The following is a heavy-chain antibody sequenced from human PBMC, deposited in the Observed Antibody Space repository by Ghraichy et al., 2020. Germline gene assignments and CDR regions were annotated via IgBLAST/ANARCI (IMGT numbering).Heavy chain of an antibody. V-gene: IGHV1-2*02. CDR1: GYTFTGYY. Sequence: ASVKVSCKASGYTFTGYYMHWVRQAPGQGLERMGWINPNSGGTNYAQKFQGRVTMTRDTSISTAYMELSRLRSDDTAVYYCARGPTIPIVLMVYATGDYFDYWGQGTLVTVSS. CDR3: ARGPTIPIVLMVYATGDYFDY. CDR2: INPNSGGT. D-gene: IGHD2-8*01. J-gene: IGHJ4*02.